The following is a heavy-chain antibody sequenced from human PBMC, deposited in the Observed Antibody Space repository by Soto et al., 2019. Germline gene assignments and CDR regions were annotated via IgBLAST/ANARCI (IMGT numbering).Heavy chain of an antibody. D-gene: IGHD6-13*01. CDR3: ARHSIVSAGDTFDI. CDR2: IDPSDSYT. Sequence: GESLKISCKGSGYSFTSYWISWVRQMPGKGLEWMGRIDPSDSYTAYSPSFQGHVTISGDKSFTTAYLQWSSLKASDTAMYYCARHSIVSAGDTFDIWGQGTMVTVSS. V-gene: IGHV5-10-1*01. CDR1: GYSFTSYW. J-gene: IGHJ3*02.